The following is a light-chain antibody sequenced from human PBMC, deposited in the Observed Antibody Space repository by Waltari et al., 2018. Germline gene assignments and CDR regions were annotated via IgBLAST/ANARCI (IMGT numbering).Light chain of an antibody. Sequence: EIVLTQSPATLSLSPGETATLSCRASQSVGSSLAWYQQKPGQAPRPLIYDASKRATGIPARFSGSGSGTDFTLTISSLESEDFAVYYCQQRTNWPPIFSFGPGTKVDIK. CDR1: QSVGSS. CDR3: QQRTNWPPIFS. V-gene: IGKV3-11*01. CDR2: DAS. J-gene: IGKJ3*01.